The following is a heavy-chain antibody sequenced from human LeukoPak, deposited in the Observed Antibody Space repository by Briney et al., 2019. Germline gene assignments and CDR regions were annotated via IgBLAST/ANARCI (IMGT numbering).Heavy chain of an antibody. Sequence: ASVKVSCKASGFTFTRYGISWVRQDPGQGLEWMGWISAYNGDTKYAQKFQDRLTMTTDTSTSTAYMELRSLRSDDTAVYYCARDPSNTSGWYAWADYWGQGTLVTVSS. CDR1: GFTFTRYG. D-gene: IGHD6-19*01. V-gene: IGHV1-18*01. CDR3: ARDPSNTSGWYAWADY. J-gene: IGHJ4*02. CDR2: ISAYNGDT.